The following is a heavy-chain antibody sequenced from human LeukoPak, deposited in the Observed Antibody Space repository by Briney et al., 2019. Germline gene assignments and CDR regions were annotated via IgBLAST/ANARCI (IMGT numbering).Heavy chain of an antibody. CDR1: GFTFSDFG. J-gene: IGHJ5*02. Sequence: GGSLRLSCAASGFTFSDFGMHWVRQAPGKGLEWVALIWHDGTNEYYADSVKGRFTISRDNSKYMLYLEMNSLRVEDTAVYYCAKDASSREAAAGGEFDPRGQGTRVIV. CDR3: AKDASSREAAAGGEFDP. V-gene: IGHV3-33*06. CDR2: IWHDGTNE. D-gene: IGHD6-13*01.